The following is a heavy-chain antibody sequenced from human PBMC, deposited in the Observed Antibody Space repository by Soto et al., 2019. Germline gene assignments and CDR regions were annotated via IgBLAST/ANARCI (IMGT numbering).Heavy chain of an antibody. J-gene: IGHJ6*02. CDR3: ARVGLVYNWNDRAGGMDV. CDR1: GGTFSSYA. D-gene: IGHD1-20*01. V-gene: IGHV1-69*01. Sequence: QVQLVQSGAEVKKPGSSVKVSCKASGGTFSSYAISWVRQAPGQGLEWMGGIIPIFGTANYAQKFQGRVTITADESTSTAYMELSSLRSEDTAVYYCARVGLVYNWNDRAGGMDVWGQGTTVTVSS. CDR2: IIPIFGTA.